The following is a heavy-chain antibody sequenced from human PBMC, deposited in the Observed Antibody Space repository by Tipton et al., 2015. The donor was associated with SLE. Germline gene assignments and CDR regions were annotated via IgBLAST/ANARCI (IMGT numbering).Heavy chain of an antibody. V-gene: IGHV3-74*01. CDR2: ISNDGKNT. CDR3: SREGPTWYYYYYMDV. Sequence: SLRLSCTASGFTINNYWMHWVRQVPGKGLEWVSRISNDGKNTDYADSVKGRFTISRDNAKNTLYLQMNSLRVEDTAVYYCSREGPTWYYYYYMDVWGKGTTVTVSS. CDR1: GFTINNYW. J-gene: IGHJ6*03.